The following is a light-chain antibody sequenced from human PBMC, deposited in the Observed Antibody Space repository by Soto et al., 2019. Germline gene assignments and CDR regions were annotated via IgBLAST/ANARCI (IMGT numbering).Light chain of an antibody. CDR1: QSVSSN. CDR2: GAS. V-gene: IGKV3-15*01. J-gene: IGKJ5*01. Sequence: EIVMTQSPATLSVSPGERATLSCRASQSVSSNLAWYQQKPGQAPRLLIYGASNRATGIPDRFSGSGSGTEFTLTISGLQSEDFAVYYCQKYNNWPPITFGQGTRLEIK. CDR3: QKYNNWPPIT.